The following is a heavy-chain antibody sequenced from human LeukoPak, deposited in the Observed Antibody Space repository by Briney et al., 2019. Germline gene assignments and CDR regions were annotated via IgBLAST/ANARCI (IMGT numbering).Heavy chain of an antibody. CDR1: GFPFNSYA. CDR3: ARAAGIIVDYFFDF. V-gene: IGHV3-30-3*01. J-gene: IGHJ4*02. D-gene: IGHD3-16*02. Sequence: GRSLRLSCAASGFPFNSYALNWVRQAPGKGLEWVAVISYNGINTYYADSVKGRFTISRDNSKNTLFLQMSSLRPEDTAIYYCARAAGIIVDYFFDFGGQGTRVTAS. CDR2: ISYNGINT.